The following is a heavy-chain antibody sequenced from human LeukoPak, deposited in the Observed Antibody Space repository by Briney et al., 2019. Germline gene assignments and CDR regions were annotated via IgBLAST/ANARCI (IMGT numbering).Heavy chain of an antibody. CDR3: ATYRQVLLPFES. V-gene: IGHV3-7*03. CDR2: IKEDGREK. Sequence: GGSLRLSCAASGFTFSSFWMSWIRQAPGKGLEWVANIKEDGREKYYVDSVRGRFTISRDNSKSTLSLQMNSLRAEDTAIYYCATYRQVLLPFESWGQGTLVTVSS. J-gene: IGHJ4*02. CDR1: GFTFSSFW. D-gene: IGHD2-8*02.